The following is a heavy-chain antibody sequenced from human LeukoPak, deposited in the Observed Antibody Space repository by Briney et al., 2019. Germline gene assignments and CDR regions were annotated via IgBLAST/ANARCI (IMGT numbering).Heavy chain of an antibody. J-gene: IGHJ6*02. CDR2: IIPILGIA. CDR1: GGTFSSYA. Sequence: SVKVSCKASGGTFSSYAISWVRQAPGQGLEWMGRIIPILGIANYAQKFQGRVTITADKSTSTAYMELSSLRSEDTAVYYCARGSGYSYGYVYYGTDVWGQGTTVTVSS. CDR3: ARGSGYSYGYVYYGTDV. V-gene: IGHV1-69*04. D-gene: IGHD5-18*01.